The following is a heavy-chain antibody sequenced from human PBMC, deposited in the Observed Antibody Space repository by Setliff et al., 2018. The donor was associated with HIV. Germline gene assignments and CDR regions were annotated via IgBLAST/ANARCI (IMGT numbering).Heavy chain of an antibody. D-gene: IGHD1-1*01. CDR3: ARKQQVRWAWMPSHYNYGLDV. V-gene: IGHV4-34*01. CDR2: IDHGGST. CDR1: VGSFSGYY. J-gene: IGHJ6*02. Sequence: LSLTCAVYVGSFSGYYWSWIRQPPGKGLEWIGEIDHGGSTRYNPSLKSRITMSVDTSKNQFSLRLSSVTAADTAVYYCARKQQVRWAWMPSHYNYGLDVWGPGTTVTVSS.